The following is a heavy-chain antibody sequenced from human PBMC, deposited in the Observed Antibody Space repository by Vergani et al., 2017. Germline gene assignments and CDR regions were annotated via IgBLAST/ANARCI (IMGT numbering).Heavy chain of an antibody. Sequence: QVQLVQSGAEVKKPGSSVKVSCKASGGTFSSYAISWVRQAPGQGLEWMGWINPNSGGTNYAQKFQGRVTMTRDTSISTAYMELSRLRSDDTAVYYCARVPTRGATITSDFDYWGQGTLVTVSS. V-gene: IGHV1-2*02. CDR1: GGTFSSYA. CDR3: ARVPTRGATITSDFDY. J-gene: IGHJ4*02. CDR2: INPNSGGT. D-gene: IGHD3-10*01.